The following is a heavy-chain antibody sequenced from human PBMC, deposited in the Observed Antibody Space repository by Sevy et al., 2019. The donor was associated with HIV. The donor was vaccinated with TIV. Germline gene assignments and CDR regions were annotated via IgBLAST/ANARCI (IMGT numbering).Heavy chain of an antibody. CDR2: VSGSGST. D-gene: IGHD3-16*01. CDR1: GFTFSNYV. J-gene: IGHJ4*02. CDR3: AKNLGWSHFDY. Sequence: GGSLRLSCAASGFTFSNYVMSWVRQAPGKGLEWVSTVSGSGSTKYADSVEGRFTISRDNSKNTGYLQMNSLGAEDTAVYYCAKNLGWSHFDYWGQGTLVTVSS. V-gene: IGHV3-23*01.